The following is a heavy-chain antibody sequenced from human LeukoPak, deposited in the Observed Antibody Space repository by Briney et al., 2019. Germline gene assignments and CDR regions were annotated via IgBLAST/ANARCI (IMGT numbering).Heavy chain of an antibody. CDR2: INHSGST. CDR1: GGSFSGYY. CDR3: AKLPWIQLWPTGGYFDY. D-gene: IGHD5-18*01. Sequence: QASETLSLTCAVYGGSFSGYYWSWIRQPPGKGLEWIGEINHSGSTNYNPSLKSRVTISVDTSKNQFSLKLSSVTAADTAVYYCAKLPWIQLWPTGGYFDYWGQGTLVTVSS. J-gene: IGHJ4*02. V-gene: IGHV4-34*01.